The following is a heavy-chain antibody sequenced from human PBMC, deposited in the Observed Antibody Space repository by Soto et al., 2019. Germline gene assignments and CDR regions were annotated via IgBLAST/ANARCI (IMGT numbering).Heavy chain of an antibody. J-gene: IGHJ4*02. CDR3: ARDGTRYYDILTGYYTFDY. CDR1: GGTFSSYA. CDR2: IIPIFGTA. V-gene: IGHV1-69*13. D-gene: IGHD3-9*01. Sequence: SVKVSCKASGGTFSSYAISWVRQAPGQGLEWMGGIIPIFGTANYAQKFQGRVTITADESTSTAYMELSSLRSEDKAVYYCARDGTRYYDILTGYYTFDYWGQGTLVTVSS.